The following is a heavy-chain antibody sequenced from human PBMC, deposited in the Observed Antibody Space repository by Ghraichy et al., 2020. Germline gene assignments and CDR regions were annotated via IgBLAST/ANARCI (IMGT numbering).Heavy chain of an antibody. CDR2: IHSGGDT. CDR3: QLRTPDY. CDR1: GFTVSSNY. J-gene: IGHJ4*02. Sequence: GGSLRLSCAASGFTVSSNYMNWVRQAPGKGLEWVSVIHSGGDTDYADSVKGRFTISRDNSMNTLYLQMNSLRVEDTAVYYCQLRTPDYWGQGTMVTVSS. V-gene: IGHV3-53*01. D-gene: IGHD5-24*01.